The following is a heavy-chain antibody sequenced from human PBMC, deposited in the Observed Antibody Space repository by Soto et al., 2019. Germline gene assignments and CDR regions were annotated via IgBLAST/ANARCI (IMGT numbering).Heavy chain of an antibody. J-gene: IGHJ5*02. CDR2: IYHNVRT. CDR3: VNYGNRGQRTGSAP. CDR1: GGSISSSGYY. Sequence: PSETLSLTCTVAGGSISSSGYYWGWIRQPPGKGLEWIGSIYHNVRTYYNPSLKSRVTISIDTSKNQFSLKLSSVTAADTSVFYCVNYGNRGQRTGSAPWGEGTSVPVSS. V-gene: IGHV4-39*01. D-gene: IGHD3-16*01.